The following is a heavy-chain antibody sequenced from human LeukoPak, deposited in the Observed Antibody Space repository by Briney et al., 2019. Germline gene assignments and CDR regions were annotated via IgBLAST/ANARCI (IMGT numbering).Heavy chain of an antibody. CDR2: IYYSGST. V-gene: IGHV4-59*01. J-gene: IGHJ3*02. Sequence: PSEALSLTCTVSGGSISSYYWSWIRQPPGKGLEWIGYIYYSGSTNYNPSLKSRVTISVDTSKNQFSLKLSSVTAADTAVYYCARRRSVTIFGVVIPDAFDIWGQGTMVTVSS. D-gene: IGHD3-3*01. CDR1: GGSISSYY. CDR3: ARRRSVTIFGVVIPDAFDI.